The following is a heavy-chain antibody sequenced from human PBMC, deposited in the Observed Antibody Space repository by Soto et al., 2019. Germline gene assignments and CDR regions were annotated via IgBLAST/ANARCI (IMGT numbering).Heavy chain of an antibody. CDR3: RIFGVTNEKPLFDY. V-gene: IGHV3-11*01. Sequence: RLSCAASGFTFSDYYMSWIRQAPGKGLEWVSYISSSGSTIYYADSVKGRFTISRDNAKNSLYLQMNSLRAEDTAVYYCRIFGVTNEKPLFDYWGQGNLVNVS. CDR2: ISSSGSTI. D-gene: IGHD3-3*01. J-gene: IGHJ4*02. CDR1: GFTFSDYY.